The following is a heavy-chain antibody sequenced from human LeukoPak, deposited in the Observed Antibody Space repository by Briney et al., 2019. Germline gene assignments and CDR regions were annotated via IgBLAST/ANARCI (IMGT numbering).Heavy chain of an antibody. Sequence: GGSLRLSCAASGFTFINAWMTWVRQAPGKGLYLVGRIQSTTNDETPDNATPVKGRFTTTRDDSKNTLYLQMNSLKTEDTAVYYCTSGVGTLDYWGQGALVTVSS. D-gene: IGHD1-14*01. CDR2: IQSTTNDETP. J-gene: IGHJ4*02. CDR3: TSGVGTLDY. CDR1: GFTFINAW. V-gene: IGHV3-15*01.